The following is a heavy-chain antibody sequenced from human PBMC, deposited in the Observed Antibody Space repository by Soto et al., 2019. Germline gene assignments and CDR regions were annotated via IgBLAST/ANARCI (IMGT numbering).Heavy chain of an antibody. V-gene: IGHV3-23*01. J-gene: IGHJ4*02. Sequence: EVQLLESGGGLVQPGGSLRLSCAASGFTFSNYAMGWVRQAPGKGLEWVSGISGGGGSTYYADSVKGRFTISRDQSKNTLFLQMHSLGAEDTALYYCAKDEEPELLFGVVTISRFDSWGQGTLVTVSS. D-gene: IGHD3-3*01. CDR2: ISGGGGST. CDR1: GFTFSNYA. CDR3: AKDEEPELLFGVVTISRFDS.